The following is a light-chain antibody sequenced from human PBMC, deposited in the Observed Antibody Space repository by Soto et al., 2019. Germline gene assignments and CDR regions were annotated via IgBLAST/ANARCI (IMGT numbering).Light chain of an antibody. CDR2: GAS. CDR1: QSINSE. J-gene: IGKJ2*01. V-gene: IGKV3-15*01. CDR3: QQGHKWPHT. Sequence: EIVMTQSPATLSLSPGAIAALSCRASQSINSELAWYQQKPGQPPRLLIYGASTRAIGVPARITGTESCSEFTLPSSGLKAEDFAVYYCQQGHKWPHTFGQGTRLEI.